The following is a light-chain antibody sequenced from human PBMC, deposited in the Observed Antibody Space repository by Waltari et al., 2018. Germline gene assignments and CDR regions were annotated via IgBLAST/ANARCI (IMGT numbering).Light chain of an antibody. V-gene: IGKV4-1*01. CDR1: QSVLYSSNNKDY. CDR2: WAS. J-gene: IGKJ4*01. CDR3: QQYYGTPLT. Sequence: DIVMTQSPDSLAVSLGERATINCKSSQSVLYSSNNKDYLAWYQQKPGQPPKLPIYWASTRESGVPDRFRGSGSETEFTLTISSLQAEDVAVYYCQQYYGTPLTFGGGTKVEVK.